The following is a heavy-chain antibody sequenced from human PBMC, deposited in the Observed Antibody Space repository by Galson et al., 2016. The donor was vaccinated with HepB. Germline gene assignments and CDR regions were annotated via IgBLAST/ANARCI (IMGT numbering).Heavy chain of an antibody. Sequence: SVKVSCKASGYTFTKYYVKWVRQAPGQGLEWVGIINPSGGSTSYAQKFQGRVTMTRDTSTSTVYMELSSLRSEDTAVYYCARDFEDGKNSGDYLDYWGQGTLVTVSS. CDR1: GYTFTKYY. D-gene: IGHD1-26*01. J-gene: IGHJ4*02. V-gene: IGHV1-46*01. CDR3: ARDFEDGKNSGDYLDY. CDR2: INPSGGST.